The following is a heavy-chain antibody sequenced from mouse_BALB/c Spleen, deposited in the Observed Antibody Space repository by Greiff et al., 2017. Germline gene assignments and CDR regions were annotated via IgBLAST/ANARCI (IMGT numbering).Heavy chain of an antibody. CDR2: IWAGGST. D-gene: IGHD3-1*01. V-gene: IGHV2-9*02. J-gene: IGHJ4*01. Sequence: VQGVESGPGLVAPSQSLSITCTVSGFSLTSYGVHWVRQPPGKGLEWLGVIWAGGSTNYNSALMSRLSISKDNSKSQVFLKMNSLQTDDTAMYYCAREGSSVYTFYAMDYWGQGTSVTVSS. CDR1: GFSLTSYG. CDR3: AREGSSVYTFYAMDY.